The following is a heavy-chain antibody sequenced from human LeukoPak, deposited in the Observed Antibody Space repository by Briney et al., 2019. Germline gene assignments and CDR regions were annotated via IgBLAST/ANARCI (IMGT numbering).Heavy chain of an antibody. Sequence: GGSLRLSCAASGFTFSSYAMSWVRQAPGKGLEWVSAISGSGGSTYYAGSVKGRFTISRDNSKNTLYLQMNSLRAEDTAVYYCANHLGDYGTYYFDYWGQGTLVTVSS. D-gene: IGHD4-17*01. CDR1: GFTFSSYA. J-gene: IGHJ4*02. V-gene: IGHV3-23*01. CDR2: ISGSGGST. CDR3: ANHLGDYGTYYFDY.